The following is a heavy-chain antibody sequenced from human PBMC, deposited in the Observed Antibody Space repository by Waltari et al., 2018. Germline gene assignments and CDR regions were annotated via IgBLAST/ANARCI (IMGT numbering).Heavy chain of an antibody. J-gene: IGHJ4*02. CDR1: GFTFGSYG. CDR2: SFKAGRGK. CDR3: AKDARDSGYAQYYFED. V-gene: IGHV3-30*18. D-gene: IGHD3-22*01. Sequence: QVQLVESGGGVVQPGRSLRRSCAASGFTFGSYGMHWVRQAPGKGLVGAACSFKAGRGKYVADSVKGRFTISRDNAKTTMDLQMNSMRTEDTAVYYGAKDARDSGYAQYYFEDWGQGTLVTVSS.